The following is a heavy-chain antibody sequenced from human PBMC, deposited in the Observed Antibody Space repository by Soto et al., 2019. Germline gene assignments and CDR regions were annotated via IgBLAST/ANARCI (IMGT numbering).Heavy chain of an antibody. Sequence: QVQLVESGGGVVQPGRSLRLSCAASGFTFSSYAMHWVRQAPGKGLEWVAVISYDGSNKYYADSVKGRFTISRDNSKNPLYRQMNSLRAEDTAMYYCARHSSSWYFFDYWGQGTLVTVSS. CDR2: ISYDGSNK. CDR1: GFTFSSYA. V-gene: IGHV3-30-3*01. J-gene: IGHJ4*02. D-gene: IGHD6-13*01. CDR3: ARHSSSWYFFDY.